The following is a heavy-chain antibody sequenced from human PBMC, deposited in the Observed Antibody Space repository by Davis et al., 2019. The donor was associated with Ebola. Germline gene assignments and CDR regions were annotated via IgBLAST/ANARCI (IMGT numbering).Heavy chain of an antibody. CDR3: ARGAAAAEDY. CDR2: IYSGGST. D-gene: IGHD6-13*01. J-gene: IGHJ4*02. V-gene: IGHV3-53*01. Sequence: PGGSLRLSCAASGFTVSSNYMSWVRQAPGKGLEWVSVIYSGGSTYYADSVKGRFTISRDSSKNTVYLQMNSLRAEDTAVYYCARGAAAAEDYWGQGTLVTVSS. CDR1: GFTVSSNY.